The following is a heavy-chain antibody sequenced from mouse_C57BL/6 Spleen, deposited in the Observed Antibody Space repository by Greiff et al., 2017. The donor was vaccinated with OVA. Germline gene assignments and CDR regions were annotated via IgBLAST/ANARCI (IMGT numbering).Heavy chain of an antibody. CDR1: GYTFTSYW. V-gene: IGHV1-52*01. CDR3: ARGRTVVARSYFDY. Sequence: VQLQQPGAELVRPGSSVKLSCKASGYTFTSYWMHWVKQRPIQGLEWIGNIDPSDSETHYNQKFKDKATLTVDKSSSTAYMQLSSLTSEDSAVYYCARGRTVVARSYFDYWGQGTTLTVSS. D-gene: IGHD1-1*01. CDR2: IDPSDSET. J-gene: IGHJ2*01.